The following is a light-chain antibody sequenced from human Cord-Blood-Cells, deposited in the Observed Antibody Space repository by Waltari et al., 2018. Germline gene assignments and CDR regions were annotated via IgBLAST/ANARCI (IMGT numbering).Light chain of an antibody. CDR2: TAS. Sequence: DIQMTQSPSSLSASVGDRVTITCRASQGISNSLACYQQKPGKAPKLLLYTASRLESGVPSRFSGSGPGTDYTLTISSLQPKDFATYYCQQYYSTPRKFGQGTKVELK. V-gene: IGKV1-NL1*01. CDR3: QQYYSTPRK. CDR1: QGISNS. J-gene: IGKJ1*01.